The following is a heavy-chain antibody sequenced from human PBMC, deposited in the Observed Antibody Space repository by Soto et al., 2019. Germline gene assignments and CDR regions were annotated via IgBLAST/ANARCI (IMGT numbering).Heavy chain of an antibody. CDR1: GFTFSSYA. V-gene: IGHV3-30-3*01. Sequence: QVQLVESGGGVVQPGRSLRLSCAASGFTFSSYAMHWVRQAPGKGLEWVAVISYDGSNKYYADSVKGRFTISRDNSKNTLYLQMNSLRAEDTAVYYCARSYSSSWHEMEKFDYWGQGTLVTVSS. D-gene: IGHD6-13*01. CDR2: ISYDGSNK. CDR3: ARSYSSSWHEMEKFDY. J-gene: IGHJ4*02.